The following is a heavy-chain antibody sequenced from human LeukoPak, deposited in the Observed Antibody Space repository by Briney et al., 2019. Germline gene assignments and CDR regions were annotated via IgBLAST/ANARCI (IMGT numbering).Heavy chain of an antibody. J-gene: IGHJ4*02. CDR1: GGSIGSYY. Sequence: SETLSLTCTVSGGSIGSYYWSWIRQPPGKGLEWIGYIYYSGSTNYNPSLKSRVTISVDTSKNQFSLKLSSVTAADTAVYYCARGTKGDSFDYWGQGTLVTVSS. CDR2: IYYSGST. V-gene: IGHV4-59*01. CDR3: ARGTKGDSFDY. D-gene: IGHD3-10*01.